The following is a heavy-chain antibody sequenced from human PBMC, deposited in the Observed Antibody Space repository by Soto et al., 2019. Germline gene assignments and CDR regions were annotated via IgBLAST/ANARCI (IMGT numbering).Heavy chain of an antibody. D-gene: IGHD6-19*01. V-gene: IGHV1-2*04. CDR2: INPNSGGT. Sequence: GASVKVSCKASGYTFTGYYMHWVRQAPGQGLEWMGWINPNSGGTNYAQKFQGWVTMTRDTSISTAYMGLSRLRSDDTAVYYCARALAVAGPLYYYYYGMDVWGQGTTVTVSS. CDR1: GYTFTGYY. J-gene: IGHJ6*02. CDR3: ARALAVAGPLYYYYYGMDV.